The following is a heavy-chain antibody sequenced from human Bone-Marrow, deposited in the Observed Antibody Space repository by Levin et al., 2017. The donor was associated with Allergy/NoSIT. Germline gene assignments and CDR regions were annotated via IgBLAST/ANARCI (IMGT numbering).Heavy chain of an antibody. V-gene: IGHV4-59*08. CDR3: ARRNNIGYFDY. J-gene: IGHJ4*02. D-gene: IGHD2/OR15-2a*01. CDR1: GDSINDFY. Sequence: ESLKISCTVSGDSINDFYWSWIRQPPGKGLEWIGFIYNSGSTNYNPSLKSRVTISADTSKNQFSLKLSSVTAADTAVYYCARRNNIGYFDYWGQGILVTVSS. CDR2: IYNSGST.